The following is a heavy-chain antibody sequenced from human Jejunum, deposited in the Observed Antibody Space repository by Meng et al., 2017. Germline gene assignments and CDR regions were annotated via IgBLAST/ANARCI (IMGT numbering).Heavy chain of an antibody. CDR1: GGSFSGYY. Sequence: QWHLRQGGAGLLKPSETLSLPCAVYGGSFSGYYCGWIRQAPGKGLEWIGDIDHSGSTNYNPSLKNRVTISVDTSRNQISLNLNSVTAADTAVYYCARGGDPRAYYFDYWGQGNLVTVSS. CDR3: ARGGDPRAYYFDY. J-gene: IGHJ4*02. V-gene: IGHV4-34*01. CDR2: IDHSGST. D-gene: IGHD3-10*01.